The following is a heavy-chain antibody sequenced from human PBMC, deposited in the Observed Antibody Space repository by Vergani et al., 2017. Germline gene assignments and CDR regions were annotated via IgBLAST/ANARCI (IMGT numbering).Heavy chain of an antibody. CDR2: IRYDGTKR. CDR3: TKAGQYDSDNFHDS. CDR1: GFTFRIYV. V-gene: IGHV3-30*02. D-gene: IGHD3-22*01. Sequence: QVQLVESGGGVVQPGGSLRLSCIASGFTFRIYVMHWVRQAPGRGLEGVEFIRYDGTKRFYGDSVKGRFTISRDNSQTTVFLQMNSLRADDSAVYDWTKAGQYDSDNFHDSWGQGALVTVAS. J-gene: IGHJ1*01.